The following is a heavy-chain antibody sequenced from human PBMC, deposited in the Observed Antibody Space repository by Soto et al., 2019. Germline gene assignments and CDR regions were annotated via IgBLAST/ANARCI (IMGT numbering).Heavy chain of an antibody. CDR1: GFTFRNAW. CDR2: IKSKTDGGTT. CDR3: TTVIRGYDYLRFTNDYFDY. J-gene: IGHJ4*02. D-gene: IGHD5-12*01. V-gene: IGHV3-15*01. Sequence: GGSLRLSCAASGFTFRNAWMSWVRQAPGKGLEWVGRIKSKTDGGTTDYAAPVKGRFTISRDDSKNTLYLQMNSLKTEDTAVYYCTTVIRGYDYLRFTNDYFDYWGQGTLVTVSS.